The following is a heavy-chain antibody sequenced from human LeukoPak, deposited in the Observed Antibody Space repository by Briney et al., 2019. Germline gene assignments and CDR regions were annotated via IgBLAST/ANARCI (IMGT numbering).Heavy chain of an antibody. Sequence: GPLRLSCAASGFTFSSYSMNWVRQAPGKGLEWVSSITSSSSYIYYADSVKGRFTISRDNAKNSLYLQMNSLRAEDTAVYYCARDGDYGGNPDYWGQGTLVTVSS. D-gene: IGHD4-23*01. CDR2: ITSSSSYI. V-gene: IGHV3-21*01. CDR3: ARDGDYGGNPDY. CDR1: GFTFSSYS. J-gene: IGHJ4*02.